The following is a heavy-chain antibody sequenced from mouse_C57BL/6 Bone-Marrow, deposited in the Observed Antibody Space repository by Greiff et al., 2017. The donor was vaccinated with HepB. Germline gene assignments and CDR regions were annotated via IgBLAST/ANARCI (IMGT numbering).Heavy chain of an antibody. Sequence: VQLQQSGAELVRPGASVKLSCTASGFNIKDDYMHWVKQRPEQGLEWIGWIDPENGDTEYASKFQGKATITADTSSNTAYLQLSSLTSEDTAVYYCTPYYYGRNFEYWGQGTTLTVSS. D-gene: IGHD1-1*01. J-gene: IGHJ2*01. CDR2: IDPENGDT. CDR1: GFNIKDDY. CDR3: TPYYYGRNFEY. V-gene: IGHV14-4*01.